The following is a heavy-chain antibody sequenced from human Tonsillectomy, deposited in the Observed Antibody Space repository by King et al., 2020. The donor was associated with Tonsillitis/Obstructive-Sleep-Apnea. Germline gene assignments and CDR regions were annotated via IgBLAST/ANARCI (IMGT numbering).Heavy chain of an antibody. J-gene: IGHJ6*02. CDR1: GGSISSGGYY. V-gene: IGHV4-31*03. CDR3: ARRPLVGPAAKVAPGAHYYYGMEV. Sequence: QLQESGPGLVKPSQTLSLTCTVSGGSISSGGYYWSWIRQHPGKGLEWIGYIYYSGSTYYNPSLKSRVTISVDTSKNQFSLKLSSVTAADTAGYCCARRPLVGPAAKVAPGAHYYYGMEVWGQGTTVTVSS. D-gene: IGHD2-2*01. CDR2: IYYSGST.